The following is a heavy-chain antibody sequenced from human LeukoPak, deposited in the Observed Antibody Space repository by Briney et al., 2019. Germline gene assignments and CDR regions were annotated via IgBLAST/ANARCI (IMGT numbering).Heavy chain of an antibody. D-gene: IGHD6-6*01. CDR3: ARRGTSSEIDY. CDR1: GYSFTTSW. V-gene: IGHV5-51*01. J-gene: IGHJ4*02. CDR2: TYLGDSDT. Sequence: GESPKISCKASGYSFTTSWIAWVRQKPGKGLEWMGITYLGDSDTRYSPSFQGQVTISADKSVSTAYLQWSSLKASDTAMYYCARRGTSSEIDYWGQGTLVTVSS.